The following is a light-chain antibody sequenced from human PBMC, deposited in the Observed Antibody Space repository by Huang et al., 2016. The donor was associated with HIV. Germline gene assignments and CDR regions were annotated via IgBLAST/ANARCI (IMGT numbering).Light chain of an antibody. V-gene: IGKV3-15*01. CDR1: QSVSSN. CDR2: GAS. CDR3: QQYNQWPPRT. Sequence: DIVMTQSPATLSVSPGERATLSCRASQSVSSNLAWYQQKPGQAPRLLIYGASTRAAGIPVRFSCSGFGTEFTLTISSLQSEDFAVYFCQQYNQWPPRTFGGGTKVEIE. J-gene: IGKJ4*01.